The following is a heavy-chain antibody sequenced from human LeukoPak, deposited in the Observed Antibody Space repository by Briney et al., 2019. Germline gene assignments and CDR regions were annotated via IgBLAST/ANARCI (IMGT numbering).Heavy chain of an antibody. CDR3: AREYYGSNKAPAFDI. D-gene: IGHD3-22*01. CDR2: IYTSGTT. J-gene: IGHJ3*02. V-gene: IGHV4-61*02. CDR1: GGAISSGSYY. Sequence: PSETLSLTCTVSGGAISSGSYYWSWIRQSAGKGLEWIGRIYTSGTTNSNPSLKSRVTISVDTSKNHFSLKLSSVTAADTAVYYCAREYYGSNKAPAFDIWGQGTMVTVSS.